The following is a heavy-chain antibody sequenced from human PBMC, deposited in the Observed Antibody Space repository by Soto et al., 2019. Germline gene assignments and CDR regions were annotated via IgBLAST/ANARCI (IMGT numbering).Heavy chain of an antibody. J-gene: IGHJ4*02. V-gene: IGHV3-15*01. CDR3: TTVAMVRGVIIKGGDY. Sequence: GGSLRLSCAASGFTFSNAWMSWVRQAPGKGLEWVGRIKSKTDGGKTDYAAPVKGRLTISRDDSKNTLYLQMNSLKTEDTAVYYCTTVAMVRGVIIKGGDYWGQGTLVTVSS. CDR2: IKSKTDGGKT. D-gene: IGHD3-10*01. CDR1: GFTFSNAW.